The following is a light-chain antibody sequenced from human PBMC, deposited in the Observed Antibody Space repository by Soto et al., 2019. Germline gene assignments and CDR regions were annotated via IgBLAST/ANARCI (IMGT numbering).Light chain of an antibody. CDR2: AAS. CDR3: QQLNSYPIT. J-gene: IGKJ5*01. Sequence: DIQLTQSPSFMSASVGDRVTITCRASQGLSSDLAWYQQKPGKAPKLLIYAASTLQSGVPSRFSGSGSGTEFTLTISSLQPEDFATYYCQQLNSYPITFGHGTRLEIK. V-gene: IGKV1-9*01. CDR1: QGLSSD.